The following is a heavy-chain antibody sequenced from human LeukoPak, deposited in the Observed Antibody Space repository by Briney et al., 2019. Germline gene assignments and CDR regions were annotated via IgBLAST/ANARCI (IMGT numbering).Heavy chain of an antibody. D-gene: IGHD3-10*01. CDR2: ISGGSSKT. J-gene: IGHJ5*02. CDR3: AKDPRITMVRGDPPFDP. Sequence: PGGSLRLSCAASGFTFGSYAMSWVRQAPGKGLEWVSTISGGSSKTYYADSVKGRFTVSRDNSKNTLYLQMNSLRVEDMAVYYCAKDPRITMVRGDPPFDPWGQGTLVTVSS. CDR1: GFTFGSYA. V-gene: IGHV3-23*01.